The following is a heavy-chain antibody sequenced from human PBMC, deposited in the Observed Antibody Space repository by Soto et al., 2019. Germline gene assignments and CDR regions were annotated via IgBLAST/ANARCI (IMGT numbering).Heavy chain of an antibody. D-gene: IGHD3-9*01. CDR2: IYYSGST. CDR1: GSSISSYY. Sequence: SETLSLTCTVSGSSISSYYWSWIRQPPGKGLEWIGYIYYSGSTNYNPSLKSRVTISVDTSKNQFSLKLSSVTAADTAVYYCARTIGYDILTGYPGWFDPWGQGTMVTVS. CDR3: ARTIGYDILTGYPGWFDP. V-gene: IGHV4-59*08. J-gene: IGHJ5*02.